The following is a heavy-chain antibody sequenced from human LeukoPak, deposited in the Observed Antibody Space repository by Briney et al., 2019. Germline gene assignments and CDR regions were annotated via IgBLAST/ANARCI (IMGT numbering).Heavy chain of an antibody. CDR3: VRAAGAAST. CDR2: IKPNSGDT. V-gene: IGHV1-2*02. J-gene: IGHJ5*02. D-gene: IGHD2-15*01. Sequence: ASVKVSCKASGYTLTGYFMYWGRQAPGQGLEWKGWIKPNSGDTNYAQKFQGRVTMSRDTSISTDYMDLTSLTSDDTAVYYCVRAAGAASTWGQGTLVTVSS. CDR1: GYTLTGYF.